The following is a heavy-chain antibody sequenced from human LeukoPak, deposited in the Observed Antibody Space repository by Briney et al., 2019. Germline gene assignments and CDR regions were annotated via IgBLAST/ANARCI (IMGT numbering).Heavy chain of an antibody. D-gene: IGHD3-22*01. Sequence: SETLSLTCTVSGGSISSYYWSWIRQPPGKGLEWIGYIYYSGSTNYNPSLKSRVTISVDTSKNQFSLKLSSVTAADTAVYYCARCSSGHYDAFDIWGQGTMVTVSS. CDR2: IYYSGST. CDR1: GGSISSYY. CDR3: ARCSSGHYDAFDI. J-gene: IGHJ3*02. V-gene: IGHV4-59*01.